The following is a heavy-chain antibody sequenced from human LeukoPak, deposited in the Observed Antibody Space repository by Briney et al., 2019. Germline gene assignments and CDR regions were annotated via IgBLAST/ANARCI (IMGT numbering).Heavy chain of an antibody. CDR2: INPDGNKK. D-gene: IGHD3-10*01. CDR3: ARDGGSGSYDYYYYYGMDV. Sequence: GGSLRLSCAVSGLTFSSSWMDWVRQAPGKGLEWVASINPDGNKKYSADSVKGRFTISRDNAKKSLYLQMNSLRAEDTAVYYCARDGGSGSYDYYYYYGMDVWGQGTTVTVSS. CDR1: GLTFSSSW. J-gene: IGHJ6*02. V-gene: IGHV3-7*03.